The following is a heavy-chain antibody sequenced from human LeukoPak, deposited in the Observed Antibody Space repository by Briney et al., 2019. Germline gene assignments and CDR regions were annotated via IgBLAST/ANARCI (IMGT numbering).Heavy chain of an antibody. CDR2: IYYSGST. Sequence: SETLSLTCAVSGGSISSSSYYWAWIRQPPGKGLEWIGSIYYSGSTYYNPSLKSRVTISVDTSKNQFSLKLSSVTAADTAVYYCARGPARDFWSGYYIGYWGQGTLVTVSS. J-gene: IGHJ4*02. CDR3: ARGPARDFWSGYYIGY. CDR1: GGSISSSSYY. V-gene: IGHV4-39*01. D-gene: IGHD3-3*01.